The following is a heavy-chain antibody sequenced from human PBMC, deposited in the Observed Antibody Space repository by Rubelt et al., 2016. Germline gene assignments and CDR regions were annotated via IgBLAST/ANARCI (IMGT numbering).Heavy chain of an antibody. V-gene: IGHV4-39*01. J-gene: IGHJ5*02. Sequence: QLQMQESGPGLVKPSETLSLTCTVSGASMTSDDYYYDWIRQSPGKGLEWIGNVPYSGRILYNSSLKSRVTMSVDTSKNQFSLKVTSVTATDTAVYFCARHRIIRDMTLGGWFDPWGQGTLATVSS. CDR1: GASMTSDDYY. D-gene: IGHD3-16*01. CDR2: VPYSGRI. CDR3: ARHRIIRDMTLGGWFDP.